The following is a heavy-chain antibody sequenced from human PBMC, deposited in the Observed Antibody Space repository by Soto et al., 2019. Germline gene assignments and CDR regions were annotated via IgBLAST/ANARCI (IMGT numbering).Heavy chain of an antibody. CDR1: GFTFSSYA. CDR2: ISDSGST. D-gene: IGHD2-15*01. CDR3: AKGGEGYCSGTSCLYHMDA. V-gene: IGHV3-23*01. Sequence: EVQLLESGGGLVQPGGSRRLSCAASGFTFSSYAMSWVRQAPGKGLEWVSTISDSGSTYYADSVKGRFTISRDISKNTLYVQMSGLRAEDTAVYYCAKGGEGYCSGTSCLYHMDAWGKGTTVTVSS. J-gene: IGHJ6*03.